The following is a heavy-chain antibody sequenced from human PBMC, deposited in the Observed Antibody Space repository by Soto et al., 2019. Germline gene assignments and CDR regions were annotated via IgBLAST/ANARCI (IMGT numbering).Heavy chain of an antibody. CDR2: IYHSGST. J-gene: IGHJ4*02. Sequence: QLQLQESGSGLVKPSQTLSLTCAVSGGSISSSGYSWSWIRQPPGKGLEWIGYIYHSGSTYYNPSLXGXAXIXXARSKNQFSLKLSSVTAADTAVYYCAGGQQLVRNYWGQGTLVTVSS. V-gene: IGHV4-30-2*01. CDR3: AGGQQLVRNY. CDR1: GGSISSSGYS. D-gene: IGHD6-13*01.